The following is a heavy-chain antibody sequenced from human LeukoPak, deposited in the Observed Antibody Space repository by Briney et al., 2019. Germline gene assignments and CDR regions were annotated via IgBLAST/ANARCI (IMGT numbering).Heavy chain of an antibody. CDR3: AKGPLIEVAGTTWDY. V-gene: IGHV3-23*01. CDR1: GFTFSSCA. CDR2: ISGGGGNT. J-gene: IGHJ4*02. D-gene: IGHD6-19*01. Sequence: PGGSLRLSRAASGFTFSSCAMGWVRQAPGKELEWVSAISGGGGNTYYADSVRGRFTTSRDNSKNTLYLQMNSLRAEDTALYYCAKGPLIEVAGTTWDYWGQGTLVTVTS.